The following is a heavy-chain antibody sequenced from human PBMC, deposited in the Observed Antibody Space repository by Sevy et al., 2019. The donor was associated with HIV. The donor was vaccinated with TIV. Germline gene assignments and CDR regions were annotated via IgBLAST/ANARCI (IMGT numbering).Heavy chain of an antibody. CDR2: ISTSSSYM. Sequence: GGSLRLSCAASGFTFSSYSMSWVRQAPGKGLEWVSSISTSSSYMYYADSVKGRFTISRDNAKNSLCLQMNSLRAEDTAVYYCASRYNYDPGRFDPWGQGTLVTVSS. CDR3: ASRYNYDPGRFDP. J-gene: IGHJ5*02. D-gene: IGHD3-16*01. V-gene: IGHV3-21*01. CDR1: GFTFSSYS.